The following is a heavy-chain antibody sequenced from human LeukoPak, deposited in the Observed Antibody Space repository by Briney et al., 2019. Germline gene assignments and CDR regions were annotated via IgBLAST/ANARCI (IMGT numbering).Heavy chain of an antibody. J-gene: IGHJ6*02. CDR1: GFTFSSYS. Sequence: GGSLRLSCAASGFTFSSYSMNWVRQAPGKGLEWVSSISSSSSYIYYADSVKGRFTVSRDNAKNSLYLQMNSLRAEDTAVYYCTTTYYDILTGPPNYYYYGMDVWGQGTTVTVSS. CDR2: ISSSSSYI. D-gene: IGHD3-9*01. CDR3: TTTYYDILTGPPNYYYYGMDV. V-gene: IGHV3-21*01.